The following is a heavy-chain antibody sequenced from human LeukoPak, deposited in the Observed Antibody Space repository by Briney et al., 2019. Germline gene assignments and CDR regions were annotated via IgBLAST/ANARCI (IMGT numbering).Heavy chain of an antibody. CDR1: GFTFSSYG. CDR2: ISGSAGTT. CDR3: AELGITMIGGV. J-gene: IGHJ6*04. D-gene: IGHD3-10*02. Sequence: GESLRLSCAASGFTFSSYGLSWVRQAPGKGLEGVSGISGSAGTTYYEDSVKGRFTISRDNAKTSLYLQMNSLRAEDTAVYYCAELGITMIGGVWGKGTTVTISS. V-gene: IGHV3-23*01.